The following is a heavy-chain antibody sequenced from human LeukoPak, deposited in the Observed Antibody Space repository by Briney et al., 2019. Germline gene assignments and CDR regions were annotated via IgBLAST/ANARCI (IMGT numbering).Heavy chain of an antibody. D-gene: IGHD3-22*01. CDR1: GYTFTGYY. CDR3: ASTSDGSYYDSSGYYDPTNYGMDV. CDR2: INPNSGGT. Sequence: ASVTVSCKASGYTFTGYYMHWVRQAPGQGLEWMGWINPNSGGTNYAQKFQGRVTMTRDTSISTAYMELSRLRSDDTAVYYCASTSDGSYYDSSGYYDPTNYGMDVWGQGTTVTVSS. J-gene: IGHJ6*02. V-gene: IGHV1-2*02.